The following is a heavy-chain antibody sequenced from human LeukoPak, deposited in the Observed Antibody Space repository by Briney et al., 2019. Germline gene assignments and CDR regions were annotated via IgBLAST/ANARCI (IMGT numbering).Heavy chain of an antibody. CDR3: ARAPYCGGDCYSRYFDY. V-gene: IGHV1-69*13. J-gene: IGHJ4*02. Sequence: ASVKVSCKASGGTFNSYAISWVRQAPGQGLGWMGGIIPIFGTANYAQKFQGRVTITADESTSTAYMELSSLRSEDTAVYYCARAPYCGGDCYSRYFDYWGQGTLVTVSS. CDR2: IIPIFGTA. D-gene: IGHD2-21*02. CDR1: GGTFNSYA.